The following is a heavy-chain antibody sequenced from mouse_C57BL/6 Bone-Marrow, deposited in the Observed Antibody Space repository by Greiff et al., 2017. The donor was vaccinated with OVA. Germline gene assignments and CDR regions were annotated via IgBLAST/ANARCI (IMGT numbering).Heavy chain of an antibody. CDR1: GYTFTSYG. Sequence: VQLQQSGAELARPGASVKLSCKASGYTFTSYGISWVKQRTGQGLEWIGEIYPRSGNTYYNEKFKGKATLTADKSSSTAYMELRSLTSEDSAVYFCARHEEVYYGSIWYFDVWGTGTTVTVSS. V-gene: IGHV1-81*01. CDR2: IYPRSGNT. CDR3: ARHEEVYYGSIWYFDV. D-gene: IGHD1-1*01. J-gene: IGHJ1*03.